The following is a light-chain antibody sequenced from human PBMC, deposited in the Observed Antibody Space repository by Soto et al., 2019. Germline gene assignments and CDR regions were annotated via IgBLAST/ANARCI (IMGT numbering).Light chain of an antibody. CDR3: SSYGSTSTCYV. V-gene: IGLV2-14*01. CDR2: EVS. Sequence: QSALTQPASVSGSPGQSITISCTGTSSDVGGYNYVSWYQQHPGKAPKLMIYEVSNRPSGVSNRFSGSKSGNTASLTISGLQAEDEADYFCSSYGSTSTCYVFGTGTKLTVL. CDR1: SSDVGGYNY. J-gene: IGLJ1*01.